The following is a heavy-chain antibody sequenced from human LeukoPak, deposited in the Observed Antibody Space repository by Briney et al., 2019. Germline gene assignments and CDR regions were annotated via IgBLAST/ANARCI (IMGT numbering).Heavy chain of an antibody. V-gene: IGHV4-4*09. CDR2: IHSSGSS. CDR1: GDSISGYY. D-gene: IGHD3-22*01. Sequence: PSVNLSLNCTVSGDSISGYYWSWLRPSPGKGLEWIAYIHSSGSSNYNPSLKSRVTISVDTSKNQSSLRLTSVTAADTAVYFCARGYYDTSDSSNPFDYWGQGALVTVSS. J-gene: IGHJ4*02. CDR3: ARGYYDTSDSSNPFDY.